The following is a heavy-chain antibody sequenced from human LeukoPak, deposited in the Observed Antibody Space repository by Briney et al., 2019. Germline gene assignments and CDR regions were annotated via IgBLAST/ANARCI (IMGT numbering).Heavy chain of an antibody. V-gene: IGHV3-21*01. CDR2: ISSSSSYI. D-gene: IGHD3-16*02. J-gene: IGHJ4*02. CDR1: GFTFSGYD. Sequence: GGSLRLSCAASGFTFSGYDMNWVRQAPGKGLEWVSSISSSSSYIYYADSVKGRFTISRDNAKNSLYLQMNSLRAEDTAVYYCARVTMITFGGVIVLDYWGQGTLVTVSS. CDR3: ARVTMITFGGVIVLDY.